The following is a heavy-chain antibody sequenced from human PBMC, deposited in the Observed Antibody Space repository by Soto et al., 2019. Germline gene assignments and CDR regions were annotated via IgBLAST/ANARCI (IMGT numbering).Heavy chain of an antibody. D-gene: IGHD4-17*01. CDR1: GFTFSSYW. CDR3: ARGQDYGSLYYFDY. J-gene: IGHJ4*02. CDR2: IKQDGSEK. Sequence: PGGSLRLSCAASGFTFSSYWMSWVRQAPGKGLEWVANIKQDGSEKYYVDSVKGRFTISRGNAKNSLYLQMNSLRAEDTAVYYCARGQDYGSLYYFDYWGQGTLVTGSS. V-gene: IGHV3-7*01.